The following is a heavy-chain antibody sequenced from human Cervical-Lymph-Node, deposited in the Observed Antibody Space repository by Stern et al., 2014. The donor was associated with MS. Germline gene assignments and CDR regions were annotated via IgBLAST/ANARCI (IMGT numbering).Heavy chain of an antibody. CDR2: ISGSGGTT. J-gene: IGHJ6*02. D-gene: IGHD6-19*01. V-gene: IGHV3-23*04. CDR3: TKGFTVTGTGCGVDV. Sequence: EVQLVASGGNLVQPGGSLRLSCAPSGFTFSDYAMSWIRQAPGKGLEWISSISGSGGTTFYADSVKGRFTISRDNSKNTLDLQMNSLRAEDSALYYCTKGFTVTGTGCGVDVWGQGTTVTVSS. CDR1: GFTFSDYA.